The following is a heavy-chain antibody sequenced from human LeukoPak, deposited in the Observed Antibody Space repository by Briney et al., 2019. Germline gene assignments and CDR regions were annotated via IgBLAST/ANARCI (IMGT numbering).Heavy chain of an antibody. J-gene: IGHJ4*02. V-gene: IGHV1-18*01. Sequence: ASVKVSCKASGYTFTSYGISWVRQAPGQGLEWMGWISAYNGNTNYAQKLQGRVTMTTDTSTSTVYMELSSLRSEDTAVYYCARVGGIAAAGTLGYWGQGTLVTVSS. CDR1: GYTFTSYG. D-gene: IGHD6-13*01. CDR3: ARVGGIAAAGTLGY. CDR2: ISAYNGNT.